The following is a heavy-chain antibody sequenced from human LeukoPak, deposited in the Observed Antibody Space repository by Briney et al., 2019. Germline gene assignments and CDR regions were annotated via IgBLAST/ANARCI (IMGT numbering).Heavy chain of an antibody. J-gene: IGHJ4*02. V-gene: IGHV3-66*01. CDR1: GFTVSSNY. CDR3: AKDVLMVYAPSGYYFDY. CDR2: IYSGGST. D-gene: IGHD2-8*01. Sequence: GGSLRLSCAASGFTVSSNYMSWVRQAPGKGLEWVSVIYSGGSTYYADSVKGRFTISRDNSKNTLYLQMNSLRAEDTAVYYCAKDVLMVYAPSGYYFDYWGQGTLVTVSS.